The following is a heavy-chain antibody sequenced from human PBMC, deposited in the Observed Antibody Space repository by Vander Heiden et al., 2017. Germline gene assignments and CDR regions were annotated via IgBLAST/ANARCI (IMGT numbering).Heavy chain of an antibody. CDR1: GNSLTIDY. Sequence: QVQLVQSGAEVKKPGASVKVSCEASGNSLTIDYMHWVRQAPGQGLEWMGIINPSDNNTSYAQKFQGRVTLTSDTSASTVYMGLRRLRSEDTAVYYCVRVDSYYYDTSGYSPFDSWGQGTQVTVSS. CDR3: VRVDSYYYDTSGYSPFDS. CDR2: INPSDNNT. D-gene: IGHD3-22*01. V-gene: IGHV1-46*03. J-gene: IGHJ5*01.